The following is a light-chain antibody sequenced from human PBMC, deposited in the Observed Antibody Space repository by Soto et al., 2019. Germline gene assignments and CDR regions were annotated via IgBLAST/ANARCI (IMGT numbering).Light chain of an antibody. Sequence: DIQMTQSPSTLSASVGDRVTITCRASQSISSWLAWYQQKPGTAPKLLIYKASSLQSGVPSRFSGSGSGTEFTLAISSLQPDDFATSDCQQYSSYPYTFGQGTKLEIK. CDR1: QSISSW. CDR3: QQYSSYPYT. CDR2: KAS. V-gene: IGKV1-5*03. J-gene: IGKJ2*01.